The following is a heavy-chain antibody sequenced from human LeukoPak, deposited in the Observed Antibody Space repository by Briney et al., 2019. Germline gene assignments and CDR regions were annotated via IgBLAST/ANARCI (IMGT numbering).Heavy chain of an antibody. D-gene: IGHD1-26*01. J-gene: IGHJ2*01. CDR1: LGSISGGGYY. Sequence: SQTLSLTCTVSLGSISGGGYYCSWIRQHPGKGLEWIGYIYYSGSTYYNPSLKSRVTISVDTSKNQFSLKLSSVTAADTAVYYCARHPDSGSCFSHWYFDLGGRGTLVTVSS. CDR2: IYYSGST. V-gene: IGHV4-31*03. CDR3: ARHPDSGSCFSHWYFDL.